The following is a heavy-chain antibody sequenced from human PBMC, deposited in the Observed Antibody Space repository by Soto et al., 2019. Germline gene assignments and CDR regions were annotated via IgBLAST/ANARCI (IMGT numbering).Heavy chain of an antibody. CDR1: GGALSIYY. V-gene: IGHV4-4*07. D-gene: IGHD6-13*01. J-gene: IGHJ3*02. Sequence: PSETLSLTCSVSGGALSIYYWTWIRQPAGKGLEWIGRIYTSGSTNYNPSLKSRVTMSVDTSKNQFSLKLSSVTAADTAVYYCAAYSSIVGTFDIWGQGNKVTVSS. CDR2: IYTSGST. CDR3: AAYSSIVGTFDI.